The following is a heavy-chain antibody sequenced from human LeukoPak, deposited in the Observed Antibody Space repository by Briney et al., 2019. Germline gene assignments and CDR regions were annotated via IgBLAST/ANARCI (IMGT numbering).Heavy chain of an antibody. D-gene: IGHD1-26*01. J-gene: IGHJ4*02. CDR1: GFTFDDYA. Sequence: PGRSLRLSCAASGFTFDDYAMHWVRQAPGKGLEWVSGISWNSGSIGYADSVKSRFTISRDNAKNSLYLQMNSLRAEDTALYYCAKGLVGDAYYFDYWGQGTLVTVSS. CDR3: AKGLVGDAYYFDY. V-gene: IGHV3-9*01. CDR2: ISWNSGSI.